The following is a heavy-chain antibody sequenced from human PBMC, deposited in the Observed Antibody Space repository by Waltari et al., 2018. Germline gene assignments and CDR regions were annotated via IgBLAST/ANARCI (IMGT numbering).Heavy chain of an antibody. J-gene: IGHJ6*03. Sequence: QVQLQESGPGLVKPSETLSLTCTVSGCYISSYYWSWIRQPPGKGLEWIGYIYYSGSTNYNPSLKSRVTISVDTSKNQFSLKLSSVTAADTAVYYCAGEGGYSSSSLYYYYYYMDVWGKGTTVTVSS. CDR3: AGEGGYSSSSLYYYYYYMDV. CDR2: IYYSGST. D-gene: IGHD6-6*01. CDR1: GCYISSYY. V-gene: IGHV4-59*01.